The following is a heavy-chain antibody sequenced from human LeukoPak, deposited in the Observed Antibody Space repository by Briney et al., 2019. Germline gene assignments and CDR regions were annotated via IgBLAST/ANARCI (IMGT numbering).Heavy chain of an antibody. CDR2: ISVYTGYT. J-gene: IGHJ4*02. V-gene: IGHV1-18*01. CDR3: ARDGGYFDWPRPRPGKYYFDY. CDR1: GYTFTSYS. Sequence: SVTLSCKASGYTFTSYSINWVRLAPGRGLEWMGWISVYTGYTNYAQNFQGRVTMTADTSTNTAYMELRSQTSDDTAVYFCARDGGYFDWPRPRPGKYYFDYWGRATRITVTS. D-gene: IGHD3-9*01.